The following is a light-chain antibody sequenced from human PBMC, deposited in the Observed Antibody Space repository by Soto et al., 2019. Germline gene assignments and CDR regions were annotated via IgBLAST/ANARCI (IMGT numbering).Light chain of an antibody. V-gene: IGLV2-14*01. Sequence: SVLTQPASVSGSFGQSITISCTGTGSDVGGYNYVSWYQQHPGKAPKVMIYEVSIRPSGVSTRFSGSKSGNTASLSISGLQAEDEAEYYCSSYRSTNTVVFGGGTKLTVL. CDR2: EVS. CDR3: SSYRSTNTVV. J-gene: IGLJ3*02. CDR1: GSDVGGYNY.